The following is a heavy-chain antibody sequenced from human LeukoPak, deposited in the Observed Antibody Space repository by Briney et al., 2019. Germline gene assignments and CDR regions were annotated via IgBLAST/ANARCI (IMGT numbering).Heavy chain of an antibody. D-gene: IGHD3-22*01. V-gene: IGHV3-74*01. CDR3: ARDSRQDYYDSSGYLWFAFDI. Sequence: GGSLRLSCAASGFTFISYWMHWVRQAPGKGLVWVSRINSDGSTTSYAASVKGRFTISRDTAKNTLYLQMNSLRAEDTAVYYCARDSRQDYYDSSGYLWFAFDIWGQGTMVTVSS. J-gene: IGHJ3*02. CDR1: GFTFISYW. CDR2: INSDGSTT.